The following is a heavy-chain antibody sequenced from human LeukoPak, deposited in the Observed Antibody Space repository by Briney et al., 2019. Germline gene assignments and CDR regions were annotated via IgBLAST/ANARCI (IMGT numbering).Heavy chain of an antibody. CDR3: ARDGSPNYGYYAFFDI. CDR1: GFTFSGHS. Sequence: PGGSLRLSCATSGFTFSGHSMSWVRQAPGKGLEWVSSITSTATHTYYADSVKGRFTISRDNAKNSLILQTSSLTVADTGIYYCARDGSPNYGYYAFFDIWGQGTLVTVSS. V-gene: IGHV3-21*01. CDR2: ITSTATHT. D-gene: IGHD1-26*01. J-gene: IGHJ4*02.